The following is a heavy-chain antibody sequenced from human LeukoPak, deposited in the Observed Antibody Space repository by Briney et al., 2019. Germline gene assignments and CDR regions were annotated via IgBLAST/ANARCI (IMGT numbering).Heavy chain of an antibody. Sequence: GGSLRLSCAASGFNFANHAMSWVRQTPGKGLVWVSRINSDGSSTSYADSVKGRFTISRDNAKNTLYLQMNSLRAEDTAVYYCARDPFYDSSGYDLGDYWGQGTLVTVSS. D-gene: IGHD3-22*01. V-gene: IGHV3-74*01. CDR1: GFNFANHA. J-gene: IGHJ4*02. CDR3: ARDPFYDSSGYDLGDY. CDR2: INSDGSST.